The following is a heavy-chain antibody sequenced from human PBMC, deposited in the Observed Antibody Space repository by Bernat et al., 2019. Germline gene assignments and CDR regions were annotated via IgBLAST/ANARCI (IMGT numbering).Heavy chain of an antibody. D-gene: IGHD7-27*01. CDR2: IREDGGQI. V-gene: IGHV3-7*04. Sequence: EVRLVESGGGLVQPGGSLRLSCAASGFSFSRNWMSWGRQAPGKGLEWVANIREDGGQIYYLDSVKGRFTISRDNAKNSLYLQMNSLRSEDTAVYYCAKDDWGPAYWGQGTLVTVSS. CDR3: AKDDWGPAY. CDR1: GFSFSRNW. J-gene: IGHJ4*02.